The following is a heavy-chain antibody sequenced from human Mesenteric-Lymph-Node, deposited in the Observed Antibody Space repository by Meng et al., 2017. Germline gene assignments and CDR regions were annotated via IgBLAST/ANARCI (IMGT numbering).Heavy chain of an antibody. CDR1: GFTFSDCT. CDR2: IRSKAMNYAT. D-gene: IGHD1-14*01. J-gene: IGHJ4*02. V-gene: IGHV3-73*01. Sequence: GGSLRLSCAASGFTFSDCTMYWVRQASGKGLEWVGRIRSKAMNYATTYGPSVKGRFTISRDDSKNTAFLQLNGLQIEDTAVYCCTRRRGDHNDLFDYWGQGTLVTVSS. CDR3: TRRRGDHNDLFDY.